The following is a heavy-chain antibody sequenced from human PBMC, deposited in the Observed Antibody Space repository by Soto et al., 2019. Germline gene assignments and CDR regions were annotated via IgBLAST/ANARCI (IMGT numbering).Heavy chain of an antibody. D-gene: IGHD2-2*01. V-gene: IGHV3-23*01. CDR1: GFTFTSQA. CDR2: VSETGEYT. CDR3: ATRTENGVVVPAARYFQD. J-gene: IGHJ1*01. Sequence: GGSLRLSCAASGFTFTSQALSWVRQAPGKGLEWVSSVSETGEYTNYADSVKGRFTISRDNSKTTVYLQMNSLRADDTAVYYCATRTENGVVVPAARYFQDWGQGTQVTVSS.